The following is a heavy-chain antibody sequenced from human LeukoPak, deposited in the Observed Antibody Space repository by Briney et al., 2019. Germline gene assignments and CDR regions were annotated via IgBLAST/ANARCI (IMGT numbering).Heavy chain of an antibody. CDR1: GGTFISHA. Sequence: ASVKVSCKASGGTFISHAISWVRQARGQGLEWMGGIIPIFGTANYAQKFQGRVTITADESTSTAYMELSSLRSEDTAVYYCARKVPNDSSGYYYRGQFDPWGQGTLVTVSS. D-gene: IGHD3-22*01. J-gene: IGHJ5*02. CDR3: ARKVPNDSSGYYYRGQFDP. CDR2: IIPIFGTA. V-gene: IGHV1-69*13.